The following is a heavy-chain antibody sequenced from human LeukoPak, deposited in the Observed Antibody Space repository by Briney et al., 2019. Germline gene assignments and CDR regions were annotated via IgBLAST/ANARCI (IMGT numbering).Heavy chain of an antibody. CDR1: GYTFTCYY. Sequence: ASVKVSCKASGYTFTCYYMHWVRQALGQGLEWMGWINPNSGGTNYAQKFQGRVTMTRDTSISTAYMELSRLRSDDTAVYYCARDYDILTGYETIDYWGQGTLVTVSS. CDR3: ARDYDILTGYETIDY. J-gene: IGHJ4*02. V-gene: IGHV1-2*02. D-gene: IGHD3-9*01. CDR2: INPNSGGT.